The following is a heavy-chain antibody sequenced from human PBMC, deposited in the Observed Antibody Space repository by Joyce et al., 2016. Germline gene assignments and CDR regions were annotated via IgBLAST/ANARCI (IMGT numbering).Heavy chain of an antibody. Sequence: QVQLLQSGAEVKKPGASVRVSCKASGYTFTSYAIHWVRQAPGQRLEWMGWIHAGDGITKYSQRCRGRVTITRDTSASTAYMELSSLRSEDTAVYFCASYLYTGYDWQYYFDYWGQGTLVTVSS. CDR1: GYTFTSYA. D-gene: IGHD5-12*01. V-gene: IGHV1-3*01. CDR3: ASYLYTGYDWQYYFDY. CDR2: IHAGDGIT. J-gene: IGHJ4*02.